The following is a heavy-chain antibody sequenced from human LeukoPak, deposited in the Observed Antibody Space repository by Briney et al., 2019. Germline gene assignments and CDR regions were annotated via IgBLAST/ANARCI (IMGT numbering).Heavy chain of an antibody. CDR1: GGSFSGYY. V-gene: IGHV4-34*01. J-gene: IGHJ4*02. CDR3: ASGRQQLAD. CDR2: IYHSGST. D-gene: IGHD6-13*01. Sequence: KTSETLSLTCAVYGGSFSGYYWSWIRQPPGKGLEWIGEIYHSGSTNYNPSLKSRVTISVDKSKNQFSLKLSSVTAADTAVYYCASGRQQLADWGQGTLVTVSS.